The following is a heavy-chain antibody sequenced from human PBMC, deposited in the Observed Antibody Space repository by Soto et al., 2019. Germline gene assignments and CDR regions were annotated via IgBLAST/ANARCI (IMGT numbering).Heavy chain of an antibody. CDR1: GYTFTSYA. CDR3: ARGGITIFGVVIPGFDY. V-gene: IGHV1-3*01. Sequence: GASVKVSCKASGYTFTSYAMQWVRQAPGQRLEWMGWINAGNGNTKYSQKFQGRVTITRDTSASTAYMELSSLRSEDTAVYYCARGGITIFGVVIPGFDYWGQGTLVTVSS. D-gene: IGHD3-3*01. J-gene: IGHJ4*02. CDR2: INAGNGNT.